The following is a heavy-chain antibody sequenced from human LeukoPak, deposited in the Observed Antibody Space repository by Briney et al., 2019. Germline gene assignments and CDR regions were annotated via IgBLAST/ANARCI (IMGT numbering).Heavy chain of an antibody. CDR2: IYHSGST. CDR3: ARVRGSREFDY. Sequence: SETLSLTCTVSGGSISSGGYSWSWIRQPPGKGLEWIGYIYHSGSTYYNPSLKSRVTISVDRSKNQFSLKLSSVTAADTAVYYCARVRGSREFDYWGQGTLVTVSS. CDR1: GGSISSGGYS. D-gene: IGHD1-26*01. V-gene: IGHV4-30-2*01. J-gene: IGHJ4*02.